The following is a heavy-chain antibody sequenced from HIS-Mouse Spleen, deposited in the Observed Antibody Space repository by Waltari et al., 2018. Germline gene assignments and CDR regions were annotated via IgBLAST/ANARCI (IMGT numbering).Heavy chain of an antibody. V-gene: IGHV6-1*01. CDR2: TYYRSKWYN. CDR1: GASVSSNSAA. CDR3: ARSGFVAAAGTIDY. D-gene: IGHD6-13*01. J-gene: IGHJ4*02. Sequence: QVQLPQSGPGLVKPSQTLSLTCAISGASVSSNSAAWNWSRQSPSRGLEWLGRTYYRSKWYNDYAVSVKSRITINPDTSKNQFSLQLNSVTPEDTAVYYCARSGFVAAAGTIDYWGQGTLVTVSS.